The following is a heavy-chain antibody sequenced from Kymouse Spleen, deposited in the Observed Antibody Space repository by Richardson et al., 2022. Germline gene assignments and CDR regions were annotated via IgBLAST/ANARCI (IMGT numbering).Heavy chain of an antibody. CDR1: GYTFTGYY. CDR2: INPNSGGT. Sequence: QVQLVQSGAEVKKPGASVKVSCKASGYTFTGYYMHWVRQAPGQGLEWMGWINPNSGGTNYAQKFQGWVTMTRDTSISTAYMELSRLRSDDTAVYYCARDHRAYYYGSGSYYNDYYYYGMDVWGQGTTVTVSS. CDR3: ARDHRAYYYGSGSYYNDYYYYGMDV. D-gene: IGHD3-10*01. V-gene: IGHV1-2*04. J-gene: IGHJ6*02.